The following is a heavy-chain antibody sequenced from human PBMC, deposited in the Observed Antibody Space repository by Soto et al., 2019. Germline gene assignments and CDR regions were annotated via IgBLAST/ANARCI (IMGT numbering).Heavy chain of an antibody. V-gene: IGHV1-46*01. D-gene: IGHD3-3*01. CDR3: ARDLFWSGSPGGFDY. CDR2: INPSGGST. Sequence: AAVKVSCKASGYTFTSYYMHWVRQAPGQGLEWMGIINPSGGSTSYAQKFQGRVTMTRDTSTSTVYMELSSLRSEDTAVYYCARDLFWSGSPGGFDYWGQGTLVTVSS. J-gene: IGHJ4*02. CDR1: GYTFTSYY.